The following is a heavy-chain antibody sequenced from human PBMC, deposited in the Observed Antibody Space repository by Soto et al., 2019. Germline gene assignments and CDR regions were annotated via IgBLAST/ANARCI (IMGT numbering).Heavy chain of an antibody. D-gene: IGHD5-12*01. Sequence: QMHLQESGPGLVRPSETLSLTCEVSGGSISSDNWWTWVRQAPGKGLEWIGESDHSGSANYNPSLKSRVTISIDKSKNQFSLKLNSVTAADTAVYYCARDYSGYSLSPRGQGTLVTVSS. CDR2: SDHSGSA. V-gene: IGHV4-4*02. CDR1: GGSISSDNW. J-gene: IGHJ4*02. CDR3: ARDYSGYSLSP.